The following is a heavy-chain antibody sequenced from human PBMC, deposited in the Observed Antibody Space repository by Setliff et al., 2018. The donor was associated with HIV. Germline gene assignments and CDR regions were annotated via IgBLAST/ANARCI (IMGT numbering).Heavy chain of an antibody. D-gene: IGHD4-17*01. CDR3: VRDDYGDYD. CDR2: ISPDSGRT. CDR1: GYSFTNSD. V-gene: IGHV1-18*01. J-gene: IGHJ4*02. Sequence: ASVKVSCKASGYSFTNSDVSWVRLATGQGLEWMGWISPDSGRTNYAQNFQSRVTMTTDTSTRTAYMELRSPRSDDTAVYYCVRDDYGDYDWGQGTLVTVSS.